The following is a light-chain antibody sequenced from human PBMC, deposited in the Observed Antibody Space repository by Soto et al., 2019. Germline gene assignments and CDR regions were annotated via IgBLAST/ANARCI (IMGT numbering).Light chain of an antibody. CDR3: QQYINRWT. CDR1: QSISTW. CDR2: KAS. J-gene: IGKJ1*01. Sequence: DIQMTQSPSTLSASVGDRVTITCRASQSISTWLAWYQQKPGKAPKLLLYKASSLESGVPSRFSGSGSGTEFTLTSSSLQPDDFATYYCQQYINRWTFGQGTKVEIK. V-gene: IGKV1-5*03.